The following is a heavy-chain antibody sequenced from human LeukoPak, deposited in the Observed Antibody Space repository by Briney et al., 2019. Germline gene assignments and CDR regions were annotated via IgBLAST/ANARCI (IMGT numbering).Heavy chain of an antibody. Sequence: PSETLSLTCTVSGGSISSSSYYWSWIRQPPGTGLEWIGEINHSGSTNYNPSLKSRVTISVDTSKNQFSLKLSSVTAADTAVYYCARGAYAYYYYGMDVWGQGTTVTVSS. V-gene: IGHV4-39*07. CDR3: ARGAYAYYYYGMDV. D-gene: IGHD2-8*01. J-gene: IGHJ6*02. CDR1: GGSISSSSYY. CDR2: INHSGST.